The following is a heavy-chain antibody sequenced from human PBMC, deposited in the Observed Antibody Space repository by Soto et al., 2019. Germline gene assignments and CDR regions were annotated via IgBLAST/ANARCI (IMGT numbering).Heavy chain of an antibody. J-gene: IGHJ4*02. Sequence: EVQLLESGGGLVQPGGSLRLSCVASGFTFSNYAMSWVRQAPGKGLEWVSVISASGGSTYYADSVKGRFTISRDNFKNTLYLQMNSLRAEDTALYYCAKSDKYCDSTSCYSGYWGQGTLVTVSS. CDR2: ISASGGST. CDR3: AKSDKYCDSTSCYSGY. CDR1: GFTFSNYA. V-gene: IGHV3-23*01. D-gene: IGHD2-2*01.